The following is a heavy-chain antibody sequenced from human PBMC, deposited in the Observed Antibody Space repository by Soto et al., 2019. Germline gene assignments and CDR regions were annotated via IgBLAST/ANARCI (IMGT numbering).Heavy chain of an antibody. CDR3: ATDRGIAAAGTRRSYYYGMGV. Sequence: ASVKVSCKVSGYTLTELSMHWVRQAPGKGLEWMGGFDPEDGETIYAQKFQGRVTMTEDTSTDTAYMELSSLRSEDTAVYYCATDRGIAAAGTRRSYYYGMGVWGQGNTVTVSS. CDR2: FDPEDGET. CDR1: GYTLTELS. J-gene: IGHJ6*02. V-gene: IGHV1-24*01. D-gene: IGHD6-13*01.